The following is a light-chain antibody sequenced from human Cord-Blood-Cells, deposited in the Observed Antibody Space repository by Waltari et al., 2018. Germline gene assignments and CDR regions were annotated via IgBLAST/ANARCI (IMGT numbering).Light chain of an antibody. CDR3: QQYNNWPIT. J-gene: IGKJ5*01. V-gene: IGKV3-15*01. Sequence: EIVMPQSPATLSVSPGDRATLSCRASQSVSSNLAWYQQKPGHAPRLLIYGASTRATGIPARFSGSGSGTEFTLTSSSLQSEDCAVYYCQQYNNWPITFGQGTRLEIK. CDR1: QSVSSN. CDR2: GAS.